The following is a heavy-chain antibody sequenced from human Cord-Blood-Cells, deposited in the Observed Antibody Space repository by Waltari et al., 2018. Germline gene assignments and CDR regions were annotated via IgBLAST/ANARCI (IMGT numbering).Heavy chain of an antibody. CDR3: AKEEMTTVTHFDY. CDR2: ISYDGSNK. J-gene: IGHJ4*02. Sequence: QVQLVESGGGVVQPGRSLRLPGAASGFPFSSYVMHWVGTAPGKGLEWVAVISYDGSNKYYADSVKGRFTISRDNSKNTLYLQMNSLRAEDTAVYYCAKEEMTTVTHFDYWGQGTLVTVSS. CDR1: GFPFSSYV. D-gene: IGHD4-4*01. V-gene: IGHV3-30*18.